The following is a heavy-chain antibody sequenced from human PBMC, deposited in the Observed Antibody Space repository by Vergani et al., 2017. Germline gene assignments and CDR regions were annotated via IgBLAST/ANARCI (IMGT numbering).Heavy chain of an antibody. CDR1: GFTFTDYG. CDR3: ARGQLVRYYYYYMDV. D-gene: IGHD6-6*01. V-gene: IGHV3-33*01. Sequence: QAQLVESGGGVVQPGSSLRLSCAASGFTFTDYGRHWVRQAPGKGREWVAVIWYDGSNKYYADSVKGPCTISRDNSHNTLYLHMNSLRAEYTTVYYCARGQLVRYYYYYMDVWGKGTTVTVSS. CDR2: IWYDGSNK. J-gene: IGHJ6*03.